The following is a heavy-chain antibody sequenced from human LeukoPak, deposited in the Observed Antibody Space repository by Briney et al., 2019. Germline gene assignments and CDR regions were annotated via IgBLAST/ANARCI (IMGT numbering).Heavy chain of an antibody. CDR3: ARVRVAAAGWSQYYFDY. D-gene: IGHD6-13*01. J-gene: IGHJ4*02. Sequence: TSETLSLTCIVSGDSISSSGYYWGWIRQPPGKGLEWIGNIFYIGSTYFNPSLKSRVTISVDTSKNQFSLKLSSVTAADTAVYYCARVRVAAAGWSQYYFDYWGQGTLVTVSS. V-gene: IGHV4-39*07. CDR2: IFYIGST. CDR1: GDSISSSGYY.